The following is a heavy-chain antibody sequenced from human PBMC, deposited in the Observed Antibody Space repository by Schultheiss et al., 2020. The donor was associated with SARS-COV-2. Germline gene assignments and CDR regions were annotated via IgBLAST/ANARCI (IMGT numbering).Heavy chain of an antibody. V-gene: IGHV4-59*08. D-gene: IGHD3-9*01. CDR2: IYYSGST. CDR1: GGSFSGYY. J-gene: IGHJ4*02. CDR3: ARSYYDVSTGYSYFDY. Sequence: SETLSLTCAVYGGSFSGYYWSWIRQPPGKGLEWIGYIYYSGSTNYNPSLKSRVTISVDTSKYQFFLRLTSLTAADTAVYYCARSYYDVSTGYSYFDYWGQGTLVTVSS.